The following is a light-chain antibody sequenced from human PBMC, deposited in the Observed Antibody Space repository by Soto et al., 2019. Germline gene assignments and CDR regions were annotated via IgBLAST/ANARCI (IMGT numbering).Light chain of an antibody. CDR1: SSNIGSNY. CDR3: AAWDDSLSGLV. V-gene: IGLV1-47*01. CDR2: RNN. Sequence: QSVLTQPPSASGTPGQRVTISCSGSSSNIGSNYVYWYQQLPGTAPKLLIYRNNQRPSGVPDRFSGCTSGTSASLAISGLRSDDDADYYCAAWDDSLSGLVFGGGTQLTVL. J-gene: IGLJ2*01.